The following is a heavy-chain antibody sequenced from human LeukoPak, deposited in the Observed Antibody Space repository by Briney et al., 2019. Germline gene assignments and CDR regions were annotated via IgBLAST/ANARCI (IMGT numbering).Heavy chain of an antibody. Sequence: ASVKVSCKASGGTFSSYAISWVRQAPGQGLEWMGRIIPILGIANYAQKFQGRVTITADKSTSTAYMELSSLRSEDTAVYYCAPDTMVRGVITHHWGQGTLVTVSS. CDR2: IIPILGIA. J-gene: IGHJ5*02. V-gene: IGHV1-69*04. D-gene: IGHD3-10*01. CDR3: APDTMVRGVITHH. CDR1: GGTFSSYA.